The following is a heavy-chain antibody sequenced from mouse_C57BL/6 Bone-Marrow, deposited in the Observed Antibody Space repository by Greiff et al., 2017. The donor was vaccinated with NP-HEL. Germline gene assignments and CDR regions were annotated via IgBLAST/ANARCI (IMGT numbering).Heavy chain of an antibody. CDR3: ARGGGTFYFDY. V-gene: IGHV3-6*01. J-gene: IGHJ2*01. CDR2: ISYDGSN. D-gene: IGHD4-1*01. Sequence: EVHLVESGPGLVKPSQSLSLTCSVTGYSITSGYYWNWIRQFPGNKLEWMGYISYDGSNNYNPSLKNRISITRDTSKNQFFLKLNSVTTEDTATYYCARGGGTFYFDYWGQGTTLTVSS. CDR1: GYSITSGYY.